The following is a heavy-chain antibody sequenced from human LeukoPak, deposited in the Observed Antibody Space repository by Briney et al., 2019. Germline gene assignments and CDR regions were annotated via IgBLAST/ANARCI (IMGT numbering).Heavy chain of an antibody. CDR2: ISGSGGST. Sequence: PGGSLRLSCAASGFTFSSYAMSWVRQAPGKGLEWVSAISGSGGSTYYAGSVKGRFTISRDNAKNSLYLQMNSLRAEDTAVYYCARGPYGDYGVDYWGQGTLVTVSS. CDR3: ARGPYGDYGVDY. D-gene: IGHD4-17*01. J-gene: IGHJ4*02. V-gene: IGHV3-23*01. CDR1: GFTFSSYA.